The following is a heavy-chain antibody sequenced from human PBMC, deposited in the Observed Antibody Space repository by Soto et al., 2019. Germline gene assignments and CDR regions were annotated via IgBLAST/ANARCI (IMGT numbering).Heavy chain of an antibody. V-gene: IGHV3-48*03. CDR3: VRGLCTSTICYRQYYDLDV. Sequence: SLRLSCVDSGITISSYEMNWVRQAPGKGLEWVSYINDVGTTIYYADSVKGRFTISRDNAQNALYLQMSSLRAEDTAVYYCVRGLCTSTICYRQYYDLDVWGQGTTVTVSS. CDR1: GITISSYE. D-gene: IGHD2-2*02. CDR2: INDVGTTI. J-gene: IGHJ6*02.